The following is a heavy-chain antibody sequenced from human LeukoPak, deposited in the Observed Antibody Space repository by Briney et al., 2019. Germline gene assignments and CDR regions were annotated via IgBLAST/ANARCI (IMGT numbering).Heavy chain of an antibody. D-gene: IGHD5-24*01. Sequence: PGGSLRLSCATSGFTLSLAWTHWVRQAPGKGLEWVSRIKYDVSYTNYADSVKGRFTISRDTARNTLSLHMISLRAEDTAVYFCVRDGDAYNFDFWGQGALVTVSS. CDR2: IKYDVSYT. CDR3: VRDGDAYNFDF. CDR1: GFTLSLAW. J-gene: IGHJ4*02. V-gene: IGHV3-74*01.